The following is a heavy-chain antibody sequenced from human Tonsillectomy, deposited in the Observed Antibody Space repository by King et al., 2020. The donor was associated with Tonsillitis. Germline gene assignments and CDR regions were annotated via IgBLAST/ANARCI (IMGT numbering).Heavy chain of an antibody. J-gene: IGHJ4*02. D-gene: IGHD5-18*01. CDR1: GFTFSNFA. V-gene: IGHV3-30*01. CDR2: ISYDGSNN. CDR3: ARARGYSYGFDY. Sequence: VQLVESGGGVVQPGRSLRLSCAASGFTFSNFAMHWVRQAPGKGLEWVAVISYDGSNNFYADSVKGRFTISRDNSKNTLWLQMNSLRAEDTAVYYCARARGYSYGFDYWGQGTLVTVSS.